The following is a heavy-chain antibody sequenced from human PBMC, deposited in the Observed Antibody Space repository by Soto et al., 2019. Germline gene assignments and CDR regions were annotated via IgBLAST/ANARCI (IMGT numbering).Heavy chain of an antibody. V-gene: IGHV4-61*01. J-gene: IGHJ4*02. D-gene: IGHD5-18*01. CDR1: GGSVSSGSYY. CDR3: ARVSAMSAYDY. Sequence: PSETLSLTCTVSGGSVSSGSYYWSWIRQPPGKGLEWIGYIYYSGSTNYNPSLKSRVTISVDTSKNQFSLKLSSVTAADTAVYYCARVSAMSAYDYWGQGTLVTVSS. CDR2: IYYSGST.